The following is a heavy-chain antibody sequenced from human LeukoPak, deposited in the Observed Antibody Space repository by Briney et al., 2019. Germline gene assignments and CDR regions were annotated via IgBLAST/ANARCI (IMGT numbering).Heavy chain of an antibody. J-gene: IGHJ3*02. D-gene: IGHD1-26*01. CDR2: ISAYNGNT. V-gene: IGHV1-18*01. CDR1: GYTFTLCG. CDR3: ARGVGATNAFDI. Sequence: ASVKVSCKASGYTFTLCGISWVRQALGQGLEWMGWISAYNGNTNYAQKLQGRVSMTTDTSTSTAYMELRSLRSDDTAVYYCARGVGATNAFDIWGQGTLVTVSS.